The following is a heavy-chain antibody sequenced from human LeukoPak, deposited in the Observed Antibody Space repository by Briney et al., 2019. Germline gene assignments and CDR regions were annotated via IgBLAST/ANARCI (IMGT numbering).Heavy chain of an antibody. CDR3: AKARYDSSAYGEY. D-gene: IGHD3-22*01. CDR1: GFTFSSYS. Sequence: GGSLSLSCAASGFTFSSYSMNWVRQAPGKGLEWVSSISSSSSYIYYADSVKSGFTISRDNAKNSLYLQMNSLRAEDTAVYYCAKARYDSSAYGEYWGQGTLVTVSS. CDR2: ISSSSSYI. V-gene: IGHV3-21*01. J-gene: IGHJ4*02.